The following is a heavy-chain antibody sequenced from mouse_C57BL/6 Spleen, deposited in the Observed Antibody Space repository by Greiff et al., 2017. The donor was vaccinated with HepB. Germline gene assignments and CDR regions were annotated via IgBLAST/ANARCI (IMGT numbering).Heavy chain of an antibody. CDR1: GYTFTSSW. CDR2: IYPGSGST. D-gene: IGHD2-3*01. CDR3: AREGGGYYAFAY. J-gene: IGHJ3*01. V-gene: IGHV1-55*01. Sequence: VQLQQPGAELVKPGASVKLSCKASGYTFTSSWITWVKQRPGQGLEWFGDIYPGSGSTNYNEKFKGKAKLTVDTSSSTAYMQLSSLTSEDSAVYYCAREGGGYYAFAYWGQGTLVTVSA.